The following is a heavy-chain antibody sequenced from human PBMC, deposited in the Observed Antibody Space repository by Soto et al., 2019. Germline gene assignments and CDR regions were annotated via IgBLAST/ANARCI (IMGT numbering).Heavy chain of an antibody. J-gene: IGHJ2*01. CDR2: IYYSGST. D-gene: IGHD3-9*01. V-gene: IGHV4-31*02. CDR3: ARVLRYFFFQAEDGIRDVRSVSAFLLNRSSDL. Sequence: QHPGKCLEWIGYIYYSGSTYYNPSLKSRVTISVDTSKNQFSLKLSSVTAADTAVYYCARVLRYFFFQAEDGIRDVRSVSAFLLNRSSDL.